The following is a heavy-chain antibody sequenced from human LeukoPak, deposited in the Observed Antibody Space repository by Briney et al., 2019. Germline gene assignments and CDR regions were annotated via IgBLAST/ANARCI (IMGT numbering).Heavy chain of an antibody. CDR3: AKDPCSTSCYYLDY. D-gene: IGHD2-2*01. CDR2: ISGNGGNT. CDR1: GFTFSYFR. J-gene: IGHJ4*02. Sequence: PGETLRLSCAASGFTFSYFRFSWVRQAPGMGLEWVSGISGNGGNTYYADSVKGRFTISRDNSKNTLYLQMNSLRAEDTGVYYCAKDPCSTSCYYLDYWGQGTLVTVSS. V-gene: IGHV3-23*01.